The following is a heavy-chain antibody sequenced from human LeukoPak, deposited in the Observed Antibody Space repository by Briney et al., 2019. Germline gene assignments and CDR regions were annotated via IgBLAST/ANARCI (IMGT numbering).Heavy chain of an antibody. J-gene: IGHJ6*03. Sequence: PPGGSLRLSCAASGFTFSSYAMSWVRQAPGKGLEWVSAISGSGGSTYYADSVKGRFTISRDKSKNTLYLQMNSLRAEDTAVYYCAKEYCSSTNCFKRKDYYYYYMDVWGKGTTVTVSS. D-gene: IGHD2-2*01. CDR3: AKEYCSSTNCFKRKDYYYYYMDV. CDR2: ISGSGGST. V-gene: IGHV3-23*01. CDR1: GFTFSSYA.